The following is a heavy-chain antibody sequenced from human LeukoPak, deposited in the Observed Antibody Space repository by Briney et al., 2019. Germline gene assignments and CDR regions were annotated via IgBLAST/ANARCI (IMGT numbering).Heavy chain of an antibody. Sequence: PSETLSLTCAVYGGSFSGYYWSWIRQPPGKGLEWIGEINHSGSTNYNPSLKSRVTISVDTSKNQFSLKLSSVTAADTAVYYCARDYDFWSYWGQGTLVTVSS. CDR1: GGSFSGYY. D-gene: IGHD3-3*01. V-gene: IGHV4-34*01. J-gene: IGHJ4*02. CDR3: ARDYDFWSY. CDR2: INHSGST.